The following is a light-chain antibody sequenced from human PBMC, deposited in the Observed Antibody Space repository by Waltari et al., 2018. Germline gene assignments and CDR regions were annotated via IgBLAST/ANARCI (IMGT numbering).Light chain of an antibody. J-gene: IGKJ2*01. Sequence: DIGMTQSPDSLVISLGERATINCKSIRSVFYSPNNKNYLAWYQHKVGQPPKLLISWASIRESGVPDRFSGSGSGTDFTLTISNLQPEDVAVYYCQQYYSTPPYTFGQGTKLEIK. CDR3: QQYYSTPPYT. V-gene: IGKV4-1*01. CDR1: RSVFYSPNNKNY. CDR2: WAS.